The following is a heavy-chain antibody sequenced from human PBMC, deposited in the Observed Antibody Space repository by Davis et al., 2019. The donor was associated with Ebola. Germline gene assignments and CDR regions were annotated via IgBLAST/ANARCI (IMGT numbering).Heavy chain of an antibody. J-gene: IGHJ6*04. CDR2: INPHNGNT. V-gene: IGHV1-18*04. CDR3: ASGLWGSRGMDV. Sequence: ASVKVSRKASGYTFTSYGITWVRQAPGQALEWTGLINPHNGNTNYAQNVQGRVTMTTDTSTSTAYMELRSLRSDDTAVYYCASGLWGSRGMDVWGKGTTVTVSS. D-gene: IGHD3-16*01. CDR1: GYTFTSYG.